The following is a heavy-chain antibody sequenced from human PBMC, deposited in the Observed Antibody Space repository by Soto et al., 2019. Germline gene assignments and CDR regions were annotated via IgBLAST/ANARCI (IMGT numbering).Heavy chain of an antibody. D-gene: IGHD6-13*01. V-gene: IGHV1-69*02. Sequence: QVHLVQSGAEVKKPGSSVKVSCKASGGTFTTYTLIWVRQAPGQGLEWMGRIIPFLSITNSAQNFQDRVTITADKSTSTAYMELTSLRSDDTAVYYCTVGTWSAETFDIWGQGTMVTVSS. CDR3: TVGTWSAETFDI. CDR1: GGTFTTYT. CDR2: IIPFLSIT. J-gene: IGHJ3*02.